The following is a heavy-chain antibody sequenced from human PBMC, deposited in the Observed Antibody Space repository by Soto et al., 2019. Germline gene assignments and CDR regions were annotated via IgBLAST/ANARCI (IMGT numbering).Heavy chain of an antibody. V-gene: IGHV1-18*01. CDR1: GYTFTRNG. J-gene: IGHJ6*02. CDR2: ISPKSGSI. D-gene: IGHD3-22*01. Sequence: ASVKVSCKTSGYTFTRNGTSWVRQAPGQGLEWTGWISPKSGSIKYAQKFQGRVIMTTDTSTSTAYMEVRSLRSDDTAVYYCVKDRDSNSWPSRDVWGPGTTVTVSS. CDR3: VKDRDSNSWPSRDV.